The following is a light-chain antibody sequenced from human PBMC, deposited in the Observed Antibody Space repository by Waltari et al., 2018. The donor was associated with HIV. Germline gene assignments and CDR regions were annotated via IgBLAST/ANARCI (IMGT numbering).Light chain of an antibody. CDR2: EVT. J-gene: IGLJ1*01. Sequence: QSALTQDASVSGSPGQSITISCTGNNIDIGNYSLVSWYQQYPGRAPKLMIFEVTKRPSGVSPRFSGSMSGNTASLTITGLLVEDEADYYCCSYAVRNNYYVFGAGTTVTVL. V-gene: IGLV2-23*02. CDR3: CSYAVRNNYYV. CDR1: NIDIGNYSL.